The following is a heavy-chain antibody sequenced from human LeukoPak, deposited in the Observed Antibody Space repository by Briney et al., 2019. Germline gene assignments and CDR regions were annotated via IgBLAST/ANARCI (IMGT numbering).Heavy chain of an antibody. V-gene: IGHV3-48*04. J-gene: IGHJ4*02. CDR3: ARDTEPQIAVAGSFGYYFDY. CDR1: GFTFSSYW. Sequence: GGSLRLSCAASGFTFSSYWMSWVRQAPGKGLEWVSYISSSSSTIYYADSVKGRFTISRDNAKNSLYLQMNSLRAEDTAVYYCARDTEPQIAVAGSFGYYFDYWGQGTLVTVSS. D-gene: IGHD6-19*01. CDR2: ISSSSSTI.